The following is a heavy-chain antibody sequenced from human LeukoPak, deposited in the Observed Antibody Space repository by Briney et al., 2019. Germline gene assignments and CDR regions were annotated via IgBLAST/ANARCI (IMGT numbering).Heavy chain of an antibody. CDR2: ISAYNGNT. Sequence: GASVKVSCKASGYTFTSYAMNWVRQAPGQGLEWMGWISAYNGNTNYAQKLQGRVTMTTDTSTSTAYMELRSLRSDDTAVYYCARALVVPALLSISVGYMDVWGKGTTVTVSS. CDR3: ARALVVPALLSISVGYMDV. J-gene: IGHJ6*03. CDR1: GYTFTSYA. D-gene: IGHD2-2*01. V-gene: IGHV1-18*01.